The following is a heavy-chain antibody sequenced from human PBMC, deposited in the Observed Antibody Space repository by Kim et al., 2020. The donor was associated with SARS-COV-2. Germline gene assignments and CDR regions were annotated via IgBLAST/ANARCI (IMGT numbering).Heavy chain of an antibody. CDR1: GGSISSGGYY. CDR2: IYYSGST. CDR3: ARVKGRLILVVIIDAFDI. Sequence: SETLSLTCTFSGGSISSGGYYWSWIRQHPGKCLEWIGYIYYSGSTYYNPSLKSRVTISVDTSKNQFSLKLSSVTAADTAVYYCARVKGRLILVVIIDAFDIWGQGTMVTVSS. V-gene: IGHV4-31*03. D-gene: IGHD3-22*01. J-gene: IGHJ3*02.